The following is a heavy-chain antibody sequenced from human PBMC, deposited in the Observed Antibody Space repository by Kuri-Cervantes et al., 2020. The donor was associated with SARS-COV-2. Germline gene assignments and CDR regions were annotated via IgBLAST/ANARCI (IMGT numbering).Heavy chain of an antibody. J-gene: IGHJ6*03. Sequence: GSLRLSCTVSGGSISSSSYYWGWIRQPPGKGLEWIGSIYYSGSTYYNPSLKSRVTISVDTSKNQFSLKLSSVTAADTAVYYCARDQVVEWRDYYYYMDVWGKGTTVTVSS. CDR2: IYYSGST. CDR1: GGSISSSSYY. CDR3: ARDQVVEWRDYYYYMDV. D-gene: IGHD2-15*01. V-gene: IGHV4-39*02.